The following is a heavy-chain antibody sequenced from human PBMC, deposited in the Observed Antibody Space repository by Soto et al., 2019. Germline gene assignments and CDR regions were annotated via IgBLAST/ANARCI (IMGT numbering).Heavy chain of an antibody. J-gene: IGHJ6*03. Sequence: GGSLRLSCAASGFTFDDYAMHWVRQAPGKGLEWVSGISWNSGSIGYADSVKGRFTISRDNAKNSLYLQMNSLRAEDTALYYCASTPTRAYYYYMDVWGKGTTVTVSS. D-gene: IGHD2-2*01. CDR1: GFTFDDYA. CDR2: ISWNSGSI. CDR3: ASTPTRAYYYYMDV. V-gene: IGHV3-9*01.